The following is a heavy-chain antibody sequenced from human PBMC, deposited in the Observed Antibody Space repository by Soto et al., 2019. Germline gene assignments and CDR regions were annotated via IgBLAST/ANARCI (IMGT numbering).Heavy chain of an antibody. V-gene: IGHV4-59*01. Sequence: SETLSLTCTVSGGSISSYYWSWIRQPPGKGLEWIGYIYYSGSTNYNPSLKSRVTISVDTSKNQFSLKLSSVTAADTAVYYCARVLPYNWNYYYMDVWGKGTTVTVSS. CDR3: ARVLPYNWNYYYMDV. CDR1: GGSISSYY. J-gene: IGHJ6*03. CDR2: IYYSGST. D-gene: IGHD1-20*01.